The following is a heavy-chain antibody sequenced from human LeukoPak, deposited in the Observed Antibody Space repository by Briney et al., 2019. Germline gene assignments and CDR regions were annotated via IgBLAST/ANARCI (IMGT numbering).Heavy chain of an antibody. CDR3: ASSTQSEGDVVVPAAAYFDY. V-gene: IGHV4-34*01. Sequence: PSETLSLTCAVYGGSFSGYYWSWIRQPPGQGLEWIGEINHSGSTNYNPSLKSRVTISVDTSKNQFSLKLSSVTAADTAVYYCASSTQSEGDVVVPAAAYFDYWGQGTLVTVSS. CDR1: GGSFSGYY. CDR2: INHSGST. J-gene: IGHJ4*02. D-gene: IGHD2-2*01.